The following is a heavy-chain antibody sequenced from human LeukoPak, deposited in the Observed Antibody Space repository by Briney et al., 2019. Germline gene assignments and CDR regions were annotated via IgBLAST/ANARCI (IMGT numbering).Heavy chain of an antibody. J-gene: IGHJ4*02. CDR3: VRDLSSTANWEFDY. CDR2: LNPNNGYT. D-gene: IGHD7-27*01. CDR1: GYTFIDYF. V-gene: IGHV1-2*06. Sequence: ASVKVTCKTSGYTFIDYFIHWVRQAPGQGLEWMGRLNPNNGYTFYTEEFQGRVTMTSDTSISTAYMELTSLTSDDTALYYCVRDLSSTANWEFDYWGQGTLVTVSS.